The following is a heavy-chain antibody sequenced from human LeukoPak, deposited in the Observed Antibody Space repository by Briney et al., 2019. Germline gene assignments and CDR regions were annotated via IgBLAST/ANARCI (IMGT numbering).Heavy chain of an antibody. CDR2: INPNSGGT. CDR1: GYTFTGYY. CDR3: AKTTVVTPPNFYYYYYGMDV. D-gene: IGHD4-23*01. J-gene: IGHJ6*02. V-gene: IGHV1-2*02. Sequence: ASVKVSCKTSGYTFTGYYIHWVRQAPGQGLEWMGWINPNSGGTNYAQKFQGRVTMTRDTSISTAYMELSRLRSDDTAVYYCAKTTVVTPPNFYYYYYGMDVWGQGTTVTVSS.